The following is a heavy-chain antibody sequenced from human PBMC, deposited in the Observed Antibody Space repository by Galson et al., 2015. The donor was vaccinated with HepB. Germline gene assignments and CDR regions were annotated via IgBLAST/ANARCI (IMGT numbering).Heavy chain of an antibody. CDR1: GYTFTGYY. CDR3: ARARRVVPAAIYDY. D-gene: IGHD2-2*01. Sequence: SVKVSCKASGYTFTGYYMHWVRQAPGQGLEWMGWINPNSGGTNYAQKFQGRVTMTRDTSISTAYMELSRLRSDDTAVYYCARARRVVPAAIYDYWGQGTLVTVSS. CDR2: INPNSGGT. J-gene: IGHJ4*02. V-gene: IGHV1-2*02.